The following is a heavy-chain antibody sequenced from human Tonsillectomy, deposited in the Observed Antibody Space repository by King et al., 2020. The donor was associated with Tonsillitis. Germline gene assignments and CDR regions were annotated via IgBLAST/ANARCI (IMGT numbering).Heavy chain of an antibody. J-gene: IGHJ5*02. V-gene: IGHV3-23*04. CDR1: VFTFTTFA. CDR3: AKITDFDFRLDP. D-gene: IGHD3/OR15-3a*01. Sequence: VQLVESGGGLVQPGGSLRLSCAASVFTFTTFAISWVRQAPGKGLEWVSSISASGDITYYATSVKGRFTISRANSKNTFFLQVNTLRAEDTAVYYCAKITDFDFRLDPWGKGTLVTVSS. CDR2: ISASGDIT.